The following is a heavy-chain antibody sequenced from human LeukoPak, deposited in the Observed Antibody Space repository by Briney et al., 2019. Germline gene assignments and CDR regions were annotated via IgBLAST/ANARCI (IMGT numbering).Heavy chain of an antibody. Sequence: GGSLRLSCAMSGFTFSTYAMHWVRQAPGQGLEWVSVMSGTGFDAYYADSAKGRFTISRDNSKSTVYLQMNSLRAEDTVIYYCAKGNGYFQHWGQGTLVTVSS. CDR3: AKGNGYFQH. V-gene: IGHV3-23*01. CDR2: MSGTGFDA. D-gene: IGHD4-11*01. CDR1: GFTFSTYA. J-gene: IGHJ1*01.